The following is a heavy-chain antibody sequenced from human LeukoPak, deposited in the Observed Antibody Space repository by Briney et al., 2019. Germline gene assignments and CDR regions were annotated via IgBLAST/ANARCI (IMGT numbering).Heavy chain of an antibody. J-gene: IGHJ4*02. CDR1: GYTYTDYG. CDR3: ARSMVRAVTQVASDY. D-gene: IGHD3-10*01. V-gene: IGHV1-18*01. Sequence: ASVKVSCKASGYTYTDYGINWVRQAPGQGLEWMEWISTYNGNTIYAEKLQGRVTMTRDTSTSTAYMDLRSLRSDDTAVYYCARSMVRAVTQVASDYWGQGTLVTVSS. CDR2: ISTYNGNT.